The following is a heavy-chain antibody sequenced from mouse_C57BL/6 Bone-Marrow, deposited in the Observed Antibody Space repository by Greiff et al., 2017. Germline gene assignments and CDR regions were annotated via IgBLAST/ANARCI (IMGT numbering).Heavy chain of an antibody. J-gene: IGHJ3*01. Sequence: VKLMESGPGLVAPSQSLSITCTVSGFSLTSYGVHWVRQPPGKGLEWLVVIWSDGSTTYNSALNSRLSISKDNSKSQVFLKMNSLQTDDTAMYYCARQIYDGYSWFAYWGQGTLVTVSA. CDR3: ARQIYDGYSWFAY. CDR2: IWSDGST. CDR1: GFSLTSYG. D-gene: IGHD2-3*01. V-gene: IGHV2-6-1*01.